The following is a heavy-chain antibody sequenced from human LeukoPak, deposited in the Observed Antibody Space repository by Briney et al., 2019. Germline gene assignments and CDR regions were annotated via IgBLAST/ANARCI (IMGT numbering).Heavy chain of an antibody. Sequence: PSETLSLTCTVSGVSISSRSYYWGWIRQPPGKGLECVGNIYSSGATYYNPSLKSRVVISIDTSKSQFSLRLSSVTAADTAVYYCVQNIPGNIERWGQGTLVTVSS. D-gene: IGHD1-20*01. J-gene: IGHJ1*01. CDR2: IYSSGAT. CDR1: GVSISSRSYY. V-gene: IGHV4-39*01. CDR3: VQNIPGNIER.